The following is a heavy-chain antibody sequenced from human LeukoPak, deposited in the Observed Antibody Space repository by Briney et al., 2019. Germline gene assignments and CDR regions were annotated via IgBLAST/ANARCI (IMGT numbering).Heavy chain of an antibody. V-gene: IGHV3-73*01. D-gene: IGHD1-26*01. CDR1: GFTFSGSA. J-gene: IGHJ4*02. CDR2: ISNKAKRYAT. CDR3: TGVSFYDW. Sequence: GVALRLSCAASGFTFSGSAMHWVRQASGKGLEWVGRISNKAKRYATEYAASVKGRFTISRDDSKNTAYLQMNSVKTEDTGVYYCTGVSFYDWWGQGTLVSVS.